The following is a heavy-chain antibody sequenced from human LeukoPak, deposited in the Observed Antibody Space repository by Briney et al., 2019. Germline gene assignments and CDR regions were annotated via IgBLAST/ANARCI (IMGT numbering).Heavy chain of an antibody. Sequence: PGGSLRLSCAASGFTFTTYWMHWVRQAPGQGLVWVSRISSDGSSTSYADSVKGRFSISRDNARNTLYLQMNSLRAEDTAVYFCARLRCDVGDCYSAGQNFWGQGTLVTVSS. CDR2: ISSDGSST. CDR3: ARLRCDVGDCYSAGQNF. D-gene: IGHD2-21*02. J-gene: IGHJ4*02. V-gene: IGHV3-74*01. CDR1: GFTFTTYW.